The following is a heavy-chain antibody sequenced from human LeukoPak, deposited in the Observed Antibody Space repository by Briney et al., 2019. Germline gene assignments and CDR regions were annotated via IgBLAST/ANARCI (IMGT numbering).Heavy chain of an antibody. Sequence: PSETLSLTCTVSGGSISSGSYYWSWIRQPAGKGLEWIGRIYTSGSTNYNPSLKSRVTISVDTSKNQFSLKLSSVTAADTAVYYCARSAREERGGSCYPFKNNWFDPWGQGTLVTVSS. V-gene: IGHV4-61*02. CDR3: ARSAREERGGSCYPFKNNWFDP. J-gene: IGHJ5*02. D-gene: IGHD2-15*01. CDR1: GGSISSGSYY. CDR2: IYTSGST.